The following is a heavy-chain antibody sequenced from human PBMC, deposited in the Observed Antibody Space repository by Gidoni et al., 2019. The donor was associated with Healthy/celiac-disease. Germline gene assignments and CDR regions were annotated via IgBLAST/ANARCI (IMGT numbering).Heavy chain of an antibody. J-gene: IGHJ4*02. Sequence: QVQLQESGPGLVKPSETLSLTCTVSGGSISSYYWSWIRQPPGKGLEWIGYIYYSGSTNYNPSLKSRVTISVDTSKNQFSLKLSSVTAADTAVYYCARSYYDILTGYGGGYYFDYWGQGTLVTVSS. CDR2: IYYSGST. V-gene: IGHV4-59*01. CDR3: ARSYYDILTGYGGGYYFDY. D-gene: IGHD3-9*01. CDR1: GGSISSYY.